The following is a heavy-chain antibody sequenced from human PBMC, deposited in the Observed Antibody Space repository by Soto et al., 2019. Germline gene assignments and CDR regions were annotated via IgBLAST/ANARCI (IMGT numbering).Heavy chain of an antibody. J-gene: IGHJ4*02. D-gene: IGHD2-15*01. Sequence: SETLSLTCTVSGASVTTYTFYWGWIRQSPGKGLELIGSVSYTGTTHYNPSLRRRVTISVDGSENQFSLRLSSVTAADTAVYYCVRSGTALDIIVVPTDYWGQGMLVTVS. CDR3: VRSGTALDIIVVPTDY. CDR1: GASVTTYTFY. V-gene: IGHV4-39*01. CDR2: VSYTGTT.